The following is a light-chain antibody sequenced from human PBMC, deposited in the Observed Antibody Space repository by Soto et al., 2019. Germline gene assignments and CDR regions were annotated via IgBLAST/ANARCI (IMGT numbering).Light chain of an antibody. V-gene: IGKV3-20*01. Sequence: EIVLTQSPGTLSLSPGEGATLSCRASQSVSTNFFAWYQQKPGQAPRLLIYGASTRATGIPDRFSGSGSGTDFTLTISRLEPDEFAVYYCQQYGRTSWTFGQGPKVDIK. CDR1: QSVSTNF. CDR2: GAS. CDR3: QQYGRTSWT. J-gene: IGKJ1*01.